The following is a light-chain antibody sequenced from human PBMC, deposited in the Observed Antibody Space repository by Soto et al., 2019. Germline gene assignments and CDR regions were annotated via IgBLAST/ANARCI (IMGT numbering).Light chain of an antibody. CDR2: EVN. Sequence: QSALTHPPSASGSPGQSVTISCTGTSSDVGGYNYVSWYQQHPGKAPRLMIYEVNKRPSGVPDRFSGSKSGNTASLTVSGLQAEDEADYYCSSYAGSSAAVVFGGGTKLTVL. CDR1: SSDVGGYNY. J-gene: IGLJ2*01. V-gene: IGLV2-8*01. CDR3: SSYAGSSAAVV.